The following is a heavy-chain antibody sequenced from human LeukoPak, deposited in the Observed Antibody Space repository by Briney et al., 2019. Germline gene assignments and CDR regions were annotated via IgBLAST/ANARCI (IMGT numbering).Heavy chain of an antibody. V-gene: IGHV1-69*13. CDR2: IIPIFGTA. CDR3: ARSGYSYGPPSNYYYGMDV. Sequence: ASVKVSCKASGGTFSSYAISWVRQAPGQGLEWMGGIIPIFGTANYAQKFQGRVTITADESTSTAYMELSSLRSEDTAVYYCARSGYSYGPPSNYYYGMDVWGQGTTVTVSS. CDR1: GGTFSSYA. D-gene: IGHD5-18*01. J-gene: IGHJ6*02.